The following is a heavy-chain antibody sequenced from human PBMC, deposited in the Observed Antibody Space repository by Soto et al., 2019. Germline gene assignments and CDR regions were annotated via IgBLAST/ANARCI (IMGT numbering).Heavy chain of an antibody. CDR2: ISGSGDST. V-gene: IGHV3-23*01. J-gene: IGHJ4*02. Sequence: EVQLLESGGGLVQPGGSLRLSCAASGFTFSNYAMNWVRQAPVKGLEWVSVISGSGDSTYHADSVKGRFTICRDNGGDTLYLQMNSLRAEDTAVYYCARRGSGSYYDYWGQGTLVTVSS. D-gene: IGHD1-26*01. CDR3: ARRGSGSYYDY. CDR1: GFTFSNYA.